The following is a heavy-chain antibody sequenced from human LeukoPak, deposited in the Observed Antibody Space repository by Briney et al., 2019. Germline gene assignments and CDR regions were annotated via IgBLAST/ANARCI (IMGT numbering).Heavy chain of an antibody. CDR3: AKGYFYYDSSGYATFDY. CDR2: ISGSGGST. D-gene: IGHD3-22*01. V-gene: IGHV3-23*01. CDR1: GFTFSSYA. J-gene: IGHJ4*02. Sequence: GGSLRLSCAASGFTFSSYAMSWVRQAPGKGLEWVSAISGSGGSTYYADSVKGRFTISRDNSKNTLYLQMNSPRAEDTAVYYCAKGYFYYDSSGYATFDYWGQGTLVTVSS.